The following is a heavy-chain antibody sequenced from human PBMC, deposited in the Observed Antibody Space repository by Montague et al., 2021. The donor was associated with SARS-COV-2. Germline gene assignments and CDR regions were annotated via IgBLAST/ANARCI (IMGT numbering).Heavy chain of an antibody. CDR2: INSGSNYI. CDR3: ARASHDFSRHRRYSEY. Sequence: SLRLSCAASGFSFSTYSMNWVRQAPGKGLEWVSSINSGSNYIYYEDSLRGRFTVSRDNAMNSLYLQMNSLRADDTAVYFCARASHDFSRHRRYSEYWGHGTPAPFPS. J-gene: IGHJ4*01. CDR1: GFSFSTYS. D-gene: IGHD3/OR15-3a*01. V-gene: IGHV3-21*01.